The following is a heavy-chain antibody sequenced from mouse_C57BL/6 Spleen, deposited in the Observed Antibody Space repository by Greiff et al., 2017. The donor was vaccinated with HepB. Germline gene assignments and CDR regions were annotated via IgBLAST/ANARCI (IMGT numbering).Heavy chain of an antibody. V-gene: IGHV5-4*01. D-gene: IGHD2-4*01. J-gene: IGHJ1*03. CDR3: AREGDYDYDVGYWYFDV. CDR1: GFTFSSYA. CDR2: ISDGGSYT. Sequence: EVHLVESGGGLVKPGGSLKLSCAASGFTFSSYAMSWVRQTPEKRLEWVATISDGGSYTYYPDNVKGRFTISRDNAKNNLYLQMSHLKSEDTAMYYCAREGDYDYDVGYWYFDVWGTGTTVTVSS.